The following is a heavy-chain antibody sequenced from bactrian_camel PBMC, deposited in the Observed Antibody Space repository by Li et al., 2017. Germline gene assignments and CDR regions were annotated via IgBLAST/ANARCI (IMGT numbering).Heavy chain of an antibody. CDR2: VDSLGIP. V-gene: IGHV3S53*01. Sequence: QVQLVESGGGSVQAGGSLRLSCVASEYRGCTGWLRQVPGKEREGVATVDSLGIPTYADSVKGRFTLSRDNAKNTLYLQMNSLKPEDTAMYYCAAEHALPEIRVPWVPAFVYRGQGTQVTVS. J-gene: IGHJ6*01. D-gene: IGHD5*01. CDR1: EYRGC. CDR3: AAEHALPEIRVPWVPAFVY.